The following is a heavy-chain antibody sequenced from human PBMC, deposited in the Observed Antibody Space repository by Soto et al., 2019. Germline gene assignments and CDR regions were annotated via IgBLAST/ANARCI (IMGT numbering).Heavy chain of an antibody. CDR1: GGSISSGGYY. D-gene: IGHD5-12*01. V-gene: IGHV4-31*03. Sequence: SETLSLTCTVSGGSISSGGYYWNWIRQHPGKGLEWIGYIYYSGSTYYNPSLKSRVTISVDTSKNQFSLKLSSVTAADTAVYYCARELIVATIMRWFDPWGQGTLVTV. J-gene: IGHJ5*02. CDR3: ARELIVATIMRWFDP. CDR2: IYYSGST.